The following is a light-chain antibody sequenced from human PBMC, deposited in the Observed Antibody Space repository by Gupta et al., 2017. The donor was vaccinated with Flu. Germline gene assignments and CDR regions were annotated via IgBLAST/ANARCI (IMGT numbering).Light chain of an antibody. CDR2: DTS. J-gene: IGKJ4*01. V-gene: IGKV3-11*01. CDR1: QTVSTY. Sequence: GERATLACRASQTVSTYLAWYQHKPGQPPKLLIYDTSNRATGVPARFSGSGSGTDFSLTISSLEPEDFAVYYCQQRVNWPPTFGGGTKVEIK. CDR3: QQRVNWPPT.